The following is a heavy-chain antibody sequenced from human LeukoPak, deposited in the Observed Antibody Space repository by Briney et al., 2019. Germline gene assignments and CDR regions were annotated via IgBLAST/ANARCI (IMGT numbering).Heavy chain of an antibody. CDR2: MYYSGNT. D-gene: IGHD3-10*01. J-gene: IGHJ4*02. CDR1: GGSISSYY. V-gene: IGHV4-59*08. CDR3: ARRNYGSGTYDY. Sequence: SETLSLTCTVSGGSISSYYWSWIRQPPGKGLEWIWHMYYSGNTDYNPSLKSRVTISIDTSKIQFSLKLSSVTAADTCVYYCARRNYGSGTYDYWGQGTLVTVSS.